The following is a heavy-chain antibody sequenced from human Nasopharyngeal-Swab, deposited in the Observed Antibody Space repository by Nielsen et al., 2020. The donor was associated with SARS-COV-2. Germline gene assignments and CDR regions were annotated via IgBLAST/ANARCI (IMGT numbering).Heavy chain of an antibody. Sequence: WIRQPPGKGLEWVGRIKSKTDGGTTDYAAPVKGRFTISRDDSKNTLYLQMNSLKPEDTAVYYCTTDVDSSSWHYYYYGMDVWGQGTTVTVSS. CDR3: TTDVDSSSWHYYYYGMDV. D-gene: IGHD6-13*01. CDR2: IKSKTDGGTT. V-gene: IGHV3-15*01. J-gene: IGHJ6*02.